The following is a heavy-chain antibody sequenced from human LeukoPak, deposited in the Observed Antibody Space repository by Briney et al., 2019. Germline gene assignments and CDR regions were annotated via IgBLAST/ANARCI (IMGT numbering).Heavy chain of an antibody. CDR2: IWYDGSNK. J-gene: IGHJ4*02. D-gene: IGHD5-12*01. CDR1: GFTFSSYG. Sequence: RSGGSLRLFCAASGFTFSSYGMHWVRQAPGKGLEWVAVIWYDGSNKYYADSVKGRFTISRDKSKNTLYLQMNSLRAEDTAVYYCARDLYSGYDSDDYWGQGTLVTVSS. V-gene: IGHV3-33*01. CDR3: ARDLYSGYDSDDY.